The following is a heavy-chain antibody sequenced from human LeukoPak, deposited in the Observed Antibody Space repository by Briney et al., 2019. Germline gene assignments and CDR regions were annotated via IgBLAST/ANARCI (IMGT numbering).Heavy chain of an antibody. CDR1: SYNFPNYW. D-gene: IGHD3-10*01. CDR2: IYPAGSQT. CDR3: ARLASPDELLWFGELINWFDP. V-gene: IGHV5-51*01. J-gene: IGHJ5*02. Sequence: GESLKISCKASSYNFPNYWIGWVRQMPGQGLEWMGIIYPAGSQTIYSPSFQGQVTISADKSISTAYLQWSSLKASDTAMYYCARLASPDELLWFGELINWFDPWGQGTLVTVSS.